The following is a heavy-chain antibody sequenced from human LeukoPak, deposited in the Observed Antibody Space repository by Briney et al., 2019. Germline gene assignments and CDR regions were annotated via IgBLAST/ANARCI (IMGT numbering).Heavy chain of an antibody. V-gene: IGHV3-30*02. J-gene: IGHJ6*03. CDR2: IRYDGSNK. Sequence: GGSLRLSCAASGFTFSSYGMHWVRQAPGKGLEWVAFIRYDGSNKYYADSVKGRFTISRDNSKNTLYLQMNSLRAEDTAVYFCAKGSKAVLFTRDHYMDVWGKGTTVTISS. CDR1: GFTFSSYG. CDR3: AKGSKAVLFTRDHYMDV. D-gene: IGHD6-19*01.